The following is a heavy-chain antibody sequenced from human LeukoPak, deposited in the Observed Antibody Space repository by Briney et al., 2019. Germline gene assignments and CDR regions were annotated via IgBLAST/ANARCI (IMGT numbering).Heavy chain of an antibody. Sequence: PGGSLRLSCAASGFTFSSYAINWVRQAPGKGLEWVSLISSGGNAYYADPVKGRFTISRDNSKNTLYLQMNSLRAEDTAVYYCARGTAVDIWGQGTLVTVSS. CDR1: GFTFSSYA. D-gene: IGHD5-18*01. CDR3: ARGTAVDI. CDR2: ISSGGNA. V-gene: IGHV3-23*01. J-gene: IGHJ4*02.